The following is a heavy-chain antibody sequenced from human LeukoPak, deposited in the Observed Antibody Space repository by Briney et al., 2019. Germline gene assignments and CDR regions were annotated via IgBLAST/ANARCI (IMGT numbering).Heavy chain of an antibody. V-gene: IGHV4-39*07. J-gene: IGHJ6*03. CDR1: GGSISSSSYY. CDR2: IYYSGST. Sequence: PSETLSLTCTVSGGSISSSSYYWGWIRQPPGKGLEWIGSIYYSGSTYYNPSLKSRVTISVDTSKNQFSLKLSSVTAADTAVYYCARGATGSSGWSYYYYMDVWGKGTTVTVSS. CDR3: ARGATGSSGWSYYYYMDV. D-gene: IGHD6-19*01.